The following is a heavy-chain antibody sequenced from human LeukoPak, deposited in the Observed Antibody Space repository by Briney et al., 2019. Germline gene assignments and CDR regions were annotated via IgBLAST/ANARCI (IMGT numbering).Heavy chain of an antibody. V-gene: IGHV3-23*01. CDR3: ARRATPSPHFDY. Sequence: GGSLRLSCAASGFTFSTYAMSWVRQAPGKGLEWVSGISDSDSGTYYADSVKGRFTISRDNSKNTLYLQMNSLRAEDTAIYYCARRATPSPHFDYWGQGTLVAVSS. D-gene: IGHD2-15*01. CDR1: GFTFSTYA. J-gene: IGHJ4*02. CDR2: ISDSDSGT.